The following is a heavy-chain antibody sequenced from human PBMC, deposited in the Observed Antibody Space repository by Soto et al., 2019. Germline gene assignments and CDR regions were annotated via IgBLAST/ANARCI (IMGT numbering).Heavy chain of an antibody. CDR2: IYYSGST. D-gene: IGHD3-3*01. J-gene: IGHJ6*02. Sequence: LSLTCTVSGGSISSGDYYWSWIRQPPGKGLEWIGYIYYSGSTYYNPSLKSRVTISVDTSKNQFSLKLSSVTAADTAVYYCARGNYDFWSGYSPDYGMDVWGQGTTVTVSS. CDR1: GGSISSGDYY. CDR3: ARGNYDFWSGYSPDYGMDV. V-gene: IGHV4-30-4*08.